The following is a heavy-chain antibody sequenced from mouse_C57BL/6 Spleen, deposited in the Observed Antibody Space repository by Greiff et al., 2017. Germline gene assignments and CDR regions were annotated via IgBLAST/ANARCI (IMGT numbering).Heavy chain of an antibody. J-gene: IGHJ3*01. CDR3: ARKGLGLFAY. V-gene: IGHV1-69*01. Sequence: QVQLQQSGAELVMPGASVKLSCKASGYTFTSYWMHWVKQRPGQGLEWIGEIDPSDSYTNYNQKFKGKSTLTVDKSSSTAYMQLSSLTSEDSAVYYCARKGLGLFAYWGQGTLVTVSA. CDR1: GYTFTSYW. CDR2: IDPSDSYT.